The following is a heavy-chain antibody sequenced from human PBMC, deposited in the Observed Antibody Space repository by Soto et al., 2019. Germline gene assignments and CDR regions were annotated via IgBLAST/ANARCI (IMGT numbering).Heavy chain of an antibody. Sequence: GGSLRLSCAASGFTFSSYGMHWVRQAPGKGLEWVAVISYDGSNKYYADSVKGRFTISRDDSKNTLYLQMNSLRAEDTAVYYCAKEDDILTGYYDYWGQGTLVTVSS. CDR1: GFTFSSYG. D-gene: IGHD3-9*01. V-gene: IGHV3-30*18. CDR2: ISYDGSNK. CDR3: AKEDDILTGYYDY. J-gene: IGHJ4*02.